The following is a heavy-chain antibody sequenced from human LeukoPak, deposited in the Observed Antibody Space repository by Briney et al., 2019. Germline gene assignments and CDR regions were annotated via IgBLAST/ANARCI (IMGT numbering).Heavy chain of an antibody. V-gene: IGHV1-8*01. CDR1: GYTFTSYD. J-gene: IGHJ4*02. CDR2: MNPNSGNT. CDR3: SLHGYSYGTNYFDY. Sequence: ASVKVSCKASGYTFTSYDINWVRQATGQGLEWMGWMNPNSGNTGYAQKFQGRVTMTRNTSISTAYMELSSLRSEDTAVYYCSLHGYSYGTNYFDYWGQGTLATVSS. D-gene: IGHD5-18*01.